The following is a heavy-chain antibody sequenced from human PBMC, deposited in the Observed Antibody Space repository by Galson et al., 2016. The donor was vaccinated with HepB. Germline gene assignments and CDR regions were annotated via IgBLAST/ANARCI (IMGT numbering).Heavy chain of an antibody. CDR1: GFSVSAYH. CDR2: FYNDGVR. Sequence: SLRLSCAASGFSVSAYHMNWVRQAPGKGLEWISVFYNDGVRNYADSVKGRFTISRDSSTNTLYLQMNSLRAEDAAVYYCARAREIGGAVDFWGQGTLVAVSS. CDR3: ARAREIGGAVDF. J-gene: IGHJ4*02. D-gene: IGHD2-15*01. V-gene: IGHV3-66*01.